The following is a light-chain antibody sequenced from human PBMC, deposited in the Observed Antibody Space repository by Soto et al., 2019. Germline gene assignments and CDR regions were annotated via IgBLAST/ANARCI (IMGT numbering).Light chain of an antibody. V-gene: IGKV3-15*01. J-gene: IGKJ1*01. CDR3: QQYNDYPPA. CDR2: GAS. Sequence: EIVVTQSPATLSVSPGERATISCRASQSVSNNVAWYHQKPGQAPRLLIYGASTRASGVPPRFSGSGYGREFTLTISSLQSEDYGVYYCQQYNDYPPAFGQGTKVEIK. CDR1: QSVSNN.